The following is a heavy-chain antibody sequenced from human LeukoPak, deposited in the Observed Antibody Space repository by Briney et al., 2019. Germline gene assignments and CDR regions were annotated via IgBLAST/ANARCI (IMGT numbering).Heavy chain of an antibody. V-gene: IGHV3-7*01. J-gene: IGHJ4*02. CDR3: TRDFVF. CDR1: GFAFSTYW. Sequence: GSLRLSCAASGFAFSTYWMDWGRQAPGKGLEGVGNINQDGSVKHYVDSVRGRFTISRDNARNSVYLQMNALRVEDTAVYYCTRDFVFWGQGTLVTASS. CDR2: INQDGSVK. D-gene: IGHD3-3*01.